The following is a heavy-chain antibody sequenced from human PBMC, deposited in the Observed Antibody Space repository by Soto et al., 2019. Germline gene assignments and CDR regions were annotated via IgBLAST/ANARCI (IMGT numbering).Heavy chain of an antibody. CDR3: AGRYYYYSSDYYPFDY. J-gene: IGHJ4*02. CDR1: GYSFTSYW. V-gene: IGHV5-51*01. Sequence: GESLKISCKGSGYSFTSYWIGWVRRTPGKGLEWMGIIYPGDSDTRYSPSFQGQVTISADKSITTAYLQWSSLKASDTAMYYFAGRYYYYSSDYYPFDYWGQGTLVTVSS. CDR2: IYPGDSDT. D-gene: IGHD3-22*01.